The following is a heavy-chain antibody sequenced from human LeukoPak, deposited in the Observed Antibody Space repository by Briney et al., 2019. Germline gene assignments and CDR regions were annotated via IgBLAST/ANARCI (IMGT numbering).Heavy chain of an antibody. V-gene: IGHV4-4*07. Sequence: SETLSLTCTVSGGSISTNHYWNWIRQPAGKGLEWIGRIYISGSTNYNPSLKSRVTISVDTSKNQFSLILSSVTAADTAMYYCARHSSDDYIDYWGQGTLVTVSS. CDR1: GGSISTNHY. CDR3: ARHSSDDYIDY. D-gene: IGHD3-10*01. J-gene: IGHJ4*02. CDR2: IYISGST.